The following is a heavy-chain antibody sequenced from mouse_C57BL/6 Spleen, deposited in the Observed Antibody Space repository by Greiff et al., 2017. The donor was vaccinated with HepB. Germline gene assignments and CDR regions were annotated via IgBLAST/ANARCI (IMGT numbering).Heavy chain of an antibody. CDR1: GYTFTSYD. D-gene: IGHD3-2*02. CDR3: AREGTAQGYYYAMDY. CDR2: IYPRDGST. Sequence: VQLQQSGPELVKPGASVKLSCKASGYTFTSYDINWVKQRPGQGLEWIGWIYPRDGSTKYNEKFKGKATLTVDTSSSTAYRELHSLTSEDSAVYFCAREGTAQGYYYAMDYWGQGTSVTVSS. V-gene: IGHV1-85*01. J-gene: IGHJ4*01.